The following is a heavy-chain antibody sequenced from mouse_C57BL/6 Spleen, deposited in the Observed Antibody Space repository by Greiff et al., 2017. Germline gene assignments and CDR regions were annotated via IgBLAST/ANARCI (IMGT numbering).Heavy chain of an antibody. CDR2: IYPRDGST. J-gene: IGHJ4*01. V-gene: IGHV1-85*01. Sequence: QVQLQQSGPELVKPGASVKLSCKASGYTFTSYDINWVKQRPGQGLEWIGWIYPRDGSTKYNEKFKGKATLTVATSSSTAYMELHSLTSEDSAVYFCARRDIGYAMDYWGQGTSVTFSS. CDR3: ARRDIGYAMDY. CDR1: GYTFTSYD.